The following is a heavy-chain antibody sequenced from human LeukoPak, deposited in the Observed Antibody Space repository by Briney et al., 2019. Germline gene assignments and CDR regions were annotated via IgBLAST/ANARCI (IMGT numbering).Heavy chain of an antibody. V-gene: IGHV3-23*01. CDR2: ISGSGGST. D-gene: IGHD1-26*01. Sequence: GRSLRLSCAASGFTFDDYAMHWVRQAPGKGLEWVSAISGSGGSTYYADSVKGRFTISRDNSKNTLYLQMNSLRAEDTAVYYCAKGDGSNHPDWFDPWGQGTLVTVSS. CDR1: GFTFDDYA. CDR3: AKGDGSNHPDWFDP. J-gene: IGHJ5*02.